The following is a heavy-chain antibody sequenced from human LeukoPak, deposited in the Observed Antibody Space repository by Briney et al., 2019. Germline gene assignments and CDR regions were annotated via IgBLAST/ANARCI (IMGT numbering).Heavy chain of an antibody. CDR2: INAGNGNT. CDR3: ARGVLLHFAEFSGFDP. CDR1: GYTFTSYA. D-gene: IGHD3-10*01. Sequence: ASVKVSCKASGYTFTSYAMHWVRQAPGQRLEWMGWINAGNGNTKYSQEFQGRVTITRDTSASTAYMELSSLRSEDTAVYYCARGVLLHFAEFSGFDPWGQGTLVTVSS. J-gene: IGHJ5*02. V-gene: IGHV1-3*03.